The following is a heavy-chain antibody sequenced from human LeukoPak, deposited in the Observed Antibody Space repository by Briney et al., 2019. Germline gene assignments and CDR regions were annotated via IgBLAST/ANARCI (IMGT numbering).Heavy chain of an antibody. J-gene: IGHJ4*02. CDR3: AKALSHCSGGSCYSAVDY. V-gene: IGHV3-23*01. CDR1: GFTFSSYA. Sequence: PGGSLRLSCAASGFTFSSYAMSWVRQAAGKGLEWVSAISGSGGSTYYADSVKGRFTISRDNSKNTLYLHMNSLRAEDTAVYYCAKALSHCSGGSCYSAVDYWGQGTLVTVSS. CDR2: ISGSGGST. D-gene: IGHD2-15*01.